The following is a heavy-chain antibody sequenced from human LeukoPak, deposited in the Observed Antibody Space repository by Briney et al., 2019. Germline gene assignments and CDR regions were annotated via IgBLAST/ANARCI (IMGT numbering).Heavy chain of an antibody. D-gene: IGHD1-20*01. CDR1: GYTFTSYG. V-gene: IGHV1-3*01. CDR2: INAGNGNT. J-gene: IGHJ6*02. Sequence: ASVKVSCKASGYTFTSYGISWVRQAPGQGLEWMGWINAGNGNTKYSQKFQGRVTITRDTSASTAYMELSSLRSEDTAVYYCARVWGSNWNDLSYYYYGMDVWGQGTTVTVSS. CDR3: ARVWGSNWNDLSYYYYGMDV.